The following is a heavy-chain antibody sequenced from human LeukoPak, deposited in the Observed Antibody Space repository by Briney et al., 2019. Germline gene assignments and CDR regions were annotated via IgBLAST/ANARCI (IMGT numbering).Heavy chain of an antibody. CDR1: GFTVSSNY. D-gene: IGHD3-22*01. V-gene: IGHV3-66*01. Sequence: GGSLRLSCAASGFTVSSNYMSWVRQAPGKGLEWVSVIYSGGSTYYADSVKGRFTISRDNSKNTLYLQMNSLRAEDTAVYYCARETPRVYYYDSSGLDYWGQGTLVTVSS. CDR2: IYSGGST. J-gene: IGHJ4*02. CDR3: ARETPRVYYYDSSGLDY.